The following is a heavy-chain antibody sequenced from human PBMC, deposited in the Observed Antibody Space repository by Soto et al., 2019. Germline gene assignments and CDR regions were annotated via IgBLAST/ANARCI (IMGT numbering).Heavy chain of an antibody. J-gene: IGHJ3*01. CDR1: ARSISTINYY. V-gene: IGHV4-31*03. Sequence: QVQLQESGPGLVRPSQTLSLTCTVSARSISTINYYWSWFRQPPEKGLASIGYISYSGSTFYHSSLMSRVTISLDTSKTPFSLTLPSTPAADTAVYYCARSAQRDAFDPWGQGPMFT. CDR3: ARSAQRDAFDP. CDR2: ISYSGST. D-gene: IGHD6-13*01.